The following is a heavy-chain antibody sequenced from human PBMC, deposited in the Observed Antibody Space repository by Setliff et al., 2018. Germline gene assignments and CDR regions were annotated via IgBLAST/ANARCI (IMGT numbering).Heavy chain of an antibody. D-gene: IGHD3-3*01. V-gene: IGHV4-59*08. Sequence: SETLSLTCTVSGGSFSTYYWSWIRQAPGKGLEWIGHVYYSGAANYNPSLKSRVTVSVGTAKNQFSLSLTSVTAEDTAVYYCARMSGFQYIDVWDKGTTVTVSS. CDR1: GGSFSTYY. CDR2: VYYSGAA. J-gene: IGHJ6*03. CDR3: ARMSGFQYIDV.